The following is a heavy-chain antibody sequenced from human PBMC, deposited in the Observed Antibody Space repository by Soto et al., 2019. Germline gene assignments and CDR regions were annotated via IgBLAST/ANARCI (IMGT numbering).Heavy chain of an antibody. V-gene: IGHV3-48*04. Sequence: PGGSLILSCAASGFTFSTYSMNWVRQAPGKGLEWVSYISSSSSTIFYTDSVKGRFTVSRDNAKNTLYLQMNSLRAEDTAVYYCARDPRNLGLDPWGLGTLVTVSS. J-gene: IGHJ5*02. CDR1: GFTFSTYS. CDR3: ARDPRNLGLDP. D-gene: IGHD4-4*01. CDR2: ISSSSSTI.